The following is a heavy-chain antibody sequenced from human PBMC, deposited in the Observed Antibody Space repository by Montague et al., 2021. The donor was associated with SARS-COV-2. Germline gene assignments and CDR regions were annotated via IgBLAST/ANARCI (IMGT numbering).Heavy chain of an antibody. V-gene: IGHV3-30-3*01. Sequence: SLRLSCAASGFIFSSYTMHWVRQAPGKGLEWVAVISYDGSNKYYADSVKGRFTISRDNSKNTLYLQMNSLRPEDTAVYNCARGYGGIYFGSFDIWGRETLVTVSS. CDR2: ISYDGSNK. CDR3: ARGYGGIYFGSFDI. D-gene: IGHD1-26*01. J-gene: IGHJ3*02. CDR1: GFIFSSYT.